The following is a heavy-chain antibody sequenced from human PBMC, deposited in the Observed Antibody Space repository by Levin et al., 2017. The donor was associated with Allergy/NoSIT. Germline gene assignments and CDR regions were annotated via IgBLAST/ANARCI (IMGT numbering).Heavy chain of an antibody. J-gene: IGHJ4*02. V-gene: IGHV4-39*01. Sequence: ESLKISCTVSDGSITSSRYYWGWIRQPPGKGLEWIGSIYYTGSTYYNPSLKSRVTISINTSKNQFSLRLNSVTAADTAVYNCARHVGGSGYYYFDYWGQGTLVTVSS. CDR1: DGSITSSRYY. D-gene: IGHD3-3*01. CDR2: IYYTGST. CDR3: ARHVGGSGYYYFDY.